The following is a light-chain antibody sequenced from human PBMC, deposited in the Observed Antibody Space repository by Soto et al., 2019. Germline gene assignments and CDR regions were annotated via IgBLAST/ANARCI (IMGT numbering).Light chain of an antibody. V-gene: IGKV1-39*01. CDR3: QQTYNTPRT. CDR2: SAS. J-gene: IGKJ5*01. CDR1: QNIVTS. Sequence: DIQMTQSPSTLSASVGGRVTITCRASQNIVTSLNWYQQKPGKAPKVLIYSASSLQSGVPSRFTGSGSGTYFTLTISSLQPEDFATYYCQQTYNTPRTFGQGTRLEIK.